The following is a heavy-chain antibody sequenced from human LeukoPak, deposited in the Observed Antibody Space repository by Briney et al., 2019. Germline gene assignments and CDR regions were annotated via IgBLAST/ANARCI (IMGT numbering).Heavy chain of an antibody. J-gene: IGHJ4*02. CDR3: ARGRGSGWPLTPDY. Sequence: ASVKVSCKASGYTFTSYYMHWVRQAPGQGLEWMGIINPSGGSTSYAQKFQGRVTMTRDTSISTAYMELSRLRSDDTAVYYCARGRGSGWPLTPDYWGQGTLVTVSS. V-gene: IGHV1-46*01. CDR2: INPSGGST. CDR1: GYTFTSYY. D-gene: IGHD6-19*01.